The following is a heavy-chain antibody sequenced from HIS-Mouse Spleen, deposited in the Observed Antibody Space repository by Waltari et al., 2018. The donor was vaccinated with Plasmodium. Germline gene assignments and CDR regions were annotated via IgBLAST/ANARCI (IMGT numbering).Heavy chain of an antibody. V-gene: IGHV4-34*01. CDR1: GGSFSGYY. J-gene: IGHJ2*01. D-gene: IGHD3-10*01. CDR2: IKNSGST. CDR3: ARGRVLGTSSGYFDL. Sequence: QVQLQQWGAGLLKPSETLSLTCAVYGGSFSGYYWSWIRQPPGKGLEWIGEIKNSGSTNDNPALKSRVTISVDTSKNQFALKLSSVTAADTAVYYCARGRVLGTSSGYFDLWGRGTLVTVSS.